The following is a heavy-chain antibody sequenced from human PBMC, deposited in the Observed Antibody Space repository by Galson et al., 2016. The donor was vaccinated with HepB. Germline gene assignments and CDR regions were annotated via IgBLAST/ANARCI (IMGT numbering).Heavy chain of an antibody. CDR3: AKDGKRRWFEDLMSPVSWFDS. Sequence: SLRLSCAASGFTFNIYAMSWVRQSPGRRLEWVSGIRGSGSSTYYADSVRGRFTISRDNSKNTVCLQMNSLRAEDTGVYYCAKDGKRRWFEDLMSPVSWFDSWGQGTLVTVSS. V-gene: IGHV3-23*01. J-gene: IGHJ5*01. CDR1: GFTFNIYA. CDR2: IRGSGSST. D-gene: IGHD3-10*01.